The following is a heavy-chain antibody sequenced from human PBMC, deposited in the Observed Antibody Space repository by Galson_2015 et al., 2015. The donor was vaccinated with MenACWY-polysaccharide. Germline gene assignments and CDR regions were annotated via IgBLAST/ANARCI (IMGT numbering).Heavy chain of an antibody. CDR1: GFTFSTYA. CDR3: AKRTIFGSGNYKNTPFDY. D-gene: IGHD3-10*01. Sequence: SLRLSCAASGFTFSTYAMSWVRQAPGKGLEWVSAISGSGGSTYYADSVKGRFTVSRDNSKNTLYLQMNSLRAEDTAVYFCAKRTIFGSGNYKNTPFDYWSQGTLVTVSS. V-gene: IGHV3-23*01. J-gene: IGHJ4*02. CDR2: ISGSGGST.